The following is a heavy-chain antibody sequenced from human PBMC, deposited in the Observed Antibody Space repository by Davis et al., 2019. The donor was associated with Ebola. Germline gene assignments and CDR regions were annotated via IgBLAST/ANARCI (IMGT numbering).Heavy chain of an antibody. CDR3: ARNAMLDY. D-gene: IGHD2-8*01. CDR1: GFTFTDYY. V-gene: IGHV3-11*01. Sequence: GSLRLSCAASGFTFTDYYMTWIRQAPGKGLEWVAYISSRSTMTWYADSVRGRFTVSRDNAKNSLYLEMNGLRVEDTAVYYCARNAMLDYWGRGTLVTVSS. J-gene: IGHJ4*02. CDR2: ISSRSTMT.